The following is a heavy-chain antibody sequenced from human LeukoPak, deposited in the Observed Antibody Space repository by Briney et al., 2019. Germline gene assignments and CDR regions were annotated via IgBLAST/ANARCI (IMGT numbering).Heavy chain of an antibody. V-gene: IGHV4-39*01. CDR3: ARQRAPDIVVVPAAKVFGFDY. J-gene: IGHJ4*02. Sequence: SETLSLTCTVSGASISSSRYYWGWIRQPPGKGLEWIGSISYSGTTYYNPSLKSRGSISVDTSKNQFSLKLSSVTAADTAVYYCARQRAPDIVVVPAAKVFGFDYWGQGTLVTVSS. CDR1: GASISSSRYY. CDR2: ISYSGTT. D-gene: IGHD2-2*01.